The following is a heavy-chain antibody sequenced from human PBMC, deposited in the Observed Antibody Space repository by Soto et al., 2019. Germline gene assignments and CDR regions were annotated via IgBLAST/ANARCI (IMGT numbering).Heavy chain of an antibody. CDR3: ARDSHQWPFDY. D-gene: IGHD6-19*01. CDR1: GFTFGDSG. J-gene: IGHJ4*02. Sequence: GGSLRLSCAASGFTFGDSGMHWVRQAPGKGLEWVAVIWFDGSSQYYADSVKGRFTISRDNSQNTLYLQMNSLRSDDTAVYYCARDSHQWPFDYWGQGTLVTVSS. CDR2: IWFDGSSQ. V-gene: IGHV3-33*01.